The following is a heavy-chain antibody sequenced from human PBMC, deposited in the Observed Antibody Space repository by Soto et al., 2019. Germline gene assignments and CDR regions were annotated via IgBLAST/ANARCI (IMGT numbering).Heavy chain of an antibody. D-gene: IGHD1-26*01. CDR2: IYYSGST. CDR1: GGSMSSGGYY. V-gene: IGHV4-31*03. Sequence: PSETLSLTCTVSGGSMSSGGYYWSWIRQHPGKGLEWIGYIYYSGSTYYNPSLKSRVTISVDTSKNQFSLKLSSVTAADTAVYYCARLGGSYAVPHFDYWGQGTLVTVSS. CDR3: ARLGGSYAVPHFDY. J-gene: IGHJ4*02.